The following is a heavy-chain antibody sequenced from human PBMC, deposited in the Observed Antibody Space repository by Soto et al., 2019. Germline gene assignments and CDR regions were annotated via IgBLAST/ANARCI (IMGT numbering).Heavy chain of an antibody. CDR3: ASHGSDSGWFFFDP. J-gene: IGHJ5*02. CDR1: GGAINGDY. D-gene: IGHD6-19*01. CDR2: VSYSGST. Sequence: PSETLSLTCSLSGGAINGDYWSWIRQPPGKGLEWIGFVSYSGSTDYHPSLKSRVTISIDTSKNQFSLKMISVTAADTAVYYCASHGSDSGWFFFDPWGQGALVTVST. V-gene: IGHV4-59*08.